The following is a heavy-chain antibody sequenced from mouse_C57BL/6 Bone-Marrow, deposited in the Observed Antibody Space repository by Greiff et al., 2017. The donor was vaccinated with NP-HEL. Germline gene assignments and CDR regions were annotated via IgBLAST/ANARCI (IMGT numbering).Heavy chain of an antibody. CDR3: AILLRWFAY. Sequence: QVQLQQPGAELVRPGTSVKLSCKASGYTFTSYWMHWVKQRPGQGLEWIGVIDPSDSYTNYNQKFKGKATLTVDTSSSTAYMQLSSLPSEDSAVYYCAILLRWFAYWGQGTLVTVSA. V-gene: IGHV1-59*01. CDR1: GYTFTSYW. J-gene: IGHJ3*01. D-gene: IGHD1-1*01. CDR2: IDPSDSYT.